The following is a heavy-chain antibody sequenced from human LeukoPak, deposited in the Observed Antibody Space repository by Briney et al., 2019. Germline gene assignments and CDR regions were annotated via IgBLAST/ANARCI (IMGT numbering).Heavy chain of an antibody. CDR3: AKGRWFGELLSFDY. CDR1: GFTFSSYA. V-gene: IGHV3-33*06. J-gene: IGHJ4*02. Sequence: GGSLRLSCAASGFTFSSYAMSWVRQAPGKGLEWVAVIWYDGSNKYYADSVKGRFTISRDNSKNTLYLQMNSLRAEDTAVYYCAKGRWFGELLSFDYWGQGTLVTVSS. CDR2: IWYDGSNK. D-gene: IGHD3-10*01.